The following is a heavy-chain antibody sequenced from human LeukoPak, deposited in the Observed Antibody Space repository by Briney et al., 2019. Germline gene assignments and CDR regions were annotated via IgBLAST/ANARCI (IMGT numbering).Heavy chain of an antibody. Sequence: SGPTLVNPTQTLTLTCTFSGFSFTTSQVGVGWIRQPPGQALEWLTFIYGNDDKRYSPSLESRLTITKDTSKNQVVLTMTDMDYVDTATYYCVHRTSVTSVDHWGQGTLVTVSS. CDR3: VHRTSVTSVDH. CDR2: IYGNDDK. D-gene: IGHD4-17*01. J-gene: IGHJ4*02. V-gene: IGHV2-5*01. CDR1: GFSFTTSQVG.